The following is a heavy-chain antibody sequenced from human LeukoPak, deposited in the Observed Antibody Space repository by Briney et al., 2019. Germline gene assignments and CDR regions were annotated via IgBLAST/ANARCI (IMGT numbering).Heavy chain of an antibody. V-gene: IGHV4-4*07. Sequence: SETLSLTCTVSGGSISSYYWSWIRQPAGKGLEWIGRIYTSGSTNYNPSLKSRVTMSVDTSKNQFSLKLSSVTAADTAVYYCARDSLQLVVPSYFDYWGQGTLVTVSS. CDR1: GGSISSYY. CDR3: ARDSLQLVVPSYFDY. D-gene: IGHD6-6*01. J-gene: IGHJ4*02. CDR2: IYTSGST.